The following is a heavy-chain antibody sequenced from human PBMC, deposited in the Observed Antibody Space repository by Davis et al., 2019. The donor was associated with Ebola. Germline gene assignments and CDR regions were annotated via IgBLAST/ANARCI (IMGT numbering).Heavy chain of an antibody. D-gene: IGHD1-26*01. V-gene: IGHV3-48*01. CDR3: ARDGYIYRGTQMDYFHF. CDR2: ISSASSDI. J-gene: IGHJ4*02. CDR1: GFTFSIQG. Sequence: GESLKISCEASGFTFSIQGMNWVRQAPGKGLEWLSYISSASSDIYYADSVKGRFTISRDNAKNSLFLQMNSLRAEDTAVYYCARDGYIYRGTQMDYFHFWGQGTLVTVSS.